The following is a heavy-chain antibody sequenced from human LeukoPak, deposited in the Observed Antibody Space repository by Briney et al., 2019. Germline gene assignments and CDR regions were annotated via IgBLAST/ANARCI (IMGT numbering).Heavy chain of an antibody. Sequence: GGSLRLSCAASGFTFSSYSMNWVRQAPGKGLEWVSYISSSSSTIYYADSVKGRFTISRDNAKNSLYLQMNSLRAEDTAVYYCARVIDAVVPAAMGFDYWGQGTLVTVSS. J-gene: IGHJ4*02. CDR1: GFTFSSYS. V-gene: IGHV3-48*01. CDR3: ARVIDAVVPAAMGFDY. CDR2: ISSSSSTI. D-gene: IGHD2-2*01.